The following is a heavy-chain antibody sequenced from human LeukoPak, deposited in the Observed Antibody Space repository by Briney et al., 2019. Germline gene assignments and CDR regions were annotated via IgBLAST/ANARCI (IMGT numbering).Heavy chain of an antibody. V-gene: IGHV3-30-3*01. CDR3: ARSIVVVTYLAY. Sequence: PGRSLRLSCAAPGFAFSSYALHWVRQAPGQGLQWVASISYDGNNKYYADSVRGRFTISRDSAKNTLYLQMNSLSTEDTAMYYCARSIVVVTYLAYWGQGTLVTVSS. J-gene: IGHJ4*02. CDR1: GFAFSSYA. CDR2: ISYDGNNK. D-gene: IGHD2-21*02.